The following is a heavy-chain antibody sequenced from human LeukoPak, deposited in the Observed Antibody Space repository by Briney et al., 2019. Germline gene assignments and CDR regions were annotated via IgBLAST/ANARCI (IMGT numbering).Heavy chain of an antibody. CDR2: IYYSGST. D-gene: IGHD4-17*01. Sequence: SETLSLTCTVSGGSISSGDYYWSWIRQPPGKGLEWIGYIYYSGSTYYNPSLKSRVTISLDTSKNQFSLKLSSVTAADTAVYYCARGQGTVTTHWGQGTLVTVSS. V-gene: IGHV4-30-4*01. CDR3: ARGQGTVTTH. J-gene: IGHJ4*02. CDR1: GGSISSGDYY.